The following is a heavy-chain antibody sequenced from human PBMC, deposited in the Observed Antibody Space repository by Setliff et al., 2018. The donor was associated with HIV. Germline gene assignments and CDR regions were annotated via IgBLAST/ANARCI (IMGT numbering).Heavy chain of an antibody. D-gene: IGHD1-26*01. Sequence: GGSLRLSCAASGFTFSIYEMNWVRQAPGKGLEWVSYMTASGSNIYYADSVKGRFTISRDNAKNSLYLQMNSLRAEDTAIYYCARDATRGGDFDFWGQGTLVTVSS. CDR3: ARDATRGGDFDF. CDR2: MTASGSNI. CDR1: GFTFSIYE. J-gene: IGHJ4*02. V-gene: IGHV3-48*03.